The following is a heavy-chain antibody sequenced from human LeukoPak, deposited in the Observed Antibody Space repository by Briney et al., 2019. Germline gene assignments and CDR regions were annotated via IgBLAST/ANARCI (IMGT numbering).Heavy chain of an antibody. CDR3: ARFKGGTGFDY. CDR2: ISSSGKS. J-gene: IGHJ4*02. Sequence: SGTLSLTCAVSGGSITTTNFDWAWIRQPSGQGLEWIATISSSGKSYYNPYLMSRVTVSVDTSKNQFSLDVTSVTATDTGLFYCARFKGGTGFDYWGRGILVIVS. V-gene: IGHV4-39*01. CDR1: GGSITTTNFD. D-gene: IGHD1-26*01.